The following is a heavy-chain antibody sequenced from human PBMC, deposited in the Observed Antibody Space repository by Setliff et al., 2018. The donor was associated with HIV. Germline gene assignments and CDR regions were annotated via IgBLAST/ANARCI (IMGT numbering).Heavy chain of an antibody. CDR1: GVSMTNNY. Sequence: PSETLSLTCSVSGVSMTNNYWTWIRQSPGKGLEWIGYVHYSGDTRYNPSLKSRVTISVDTSKNKFSLKLSSVTAADTAVYYCASEKVAWTVSDSFFEFWGQGVQVTVSS. CDR3: ASEKVAWTVSDSFFEF. D-gene: IGHD2-15*01. CDR2: VHYSGDT. V-gene: IGHV4-59*01. J-gene: IGHJ4*02.